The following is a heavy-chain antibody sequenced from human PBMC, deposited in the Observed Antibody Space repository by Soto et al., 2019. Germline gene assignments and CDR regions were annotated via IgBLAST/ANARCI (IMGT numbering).Heavy chain of an antibody. CDR1: GASVNDYY. V-gene: IGHV4-34*01. J-gene: IGHJ4*02. CDR2: IHYNGRT. Sequence: QVQLQQWGAGLLQSSETLSLTCAVYGASVNDYYWTWIRQSPGKGLEWIGEIHYNGRTNYNPSLRSRVTLSLQTAKTQCALKLSSVTAADTAVYYCARRGGGGYPFYFDSWGQGTLVTVSS. D-gene: IGHD1-26*01. CDR3: ARRGGGGYPFYFDS.